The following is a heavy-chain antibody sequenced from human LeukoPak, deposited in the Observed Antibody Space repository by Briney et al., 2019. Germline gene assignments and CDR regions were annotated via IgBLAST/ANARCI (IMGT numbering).Heavy chain of an antibody. CDR3: ATCPPYSEYYFDY. CDR2: IYYSGST. Sequence: SETLSLTCTVSGGSISTSSYYWGWVRQPPGKGLEWIGSIYYSGSTYYNPSLQSRVTISVGTSKNQFSLKLSSVTAADTAVYYCATCPPYSEYYFDYWGQGIQVTVSS. J-gene: IGHJ4*02. CDR1: GGSISTSSYY. D-gene: IGHD5-12*01. V-gene: IGHV4-39*07.